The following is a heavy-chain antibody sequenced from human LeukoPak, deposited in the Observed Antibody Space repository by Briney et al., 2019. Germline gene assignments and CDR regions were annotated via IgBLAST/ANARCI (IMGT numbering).Heavy chain of an antibody. Sequence: PGGSLRLSCAASGFTFSSYSLNWVRQAPGKGLEWVSGINGRGYSTYYADSVKGRFTISRDNSKNTLYLQMSSLRADDTAIYYCAKEAYYDCSGSLDYWGQGTLVTVSS. V-gene: IGHV3-23*01. CDR3: AKEAYYDCSGSLDY. D-gene: IGHD3-22*01. J-gene: IGHJ4*02. CDR1: GFTFSSYS. CDR2: INGRGYST.